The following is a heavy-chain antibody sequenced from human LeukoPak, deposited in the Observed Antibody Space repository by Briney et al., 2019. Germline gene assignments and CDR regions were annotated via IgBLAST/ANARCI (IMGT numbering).Heavy chain of an antibody. CDR2: IYYSGST. V-gene: IGHV4-39*01. CDR3: ARQSRLGSGLKRNYYFDY. D-gene: IGHD3-10*01. Sequence: SETLSLTCTVSGGSISSSSYYWGWIRQPPGKGLEWIGSIYYSGSTYYNPSLKSRVTISVDTSKNQFSLKLSSVTAADTAVYYCARQSRLGSGLKRNYYFDYWGQGTLVTVSS. CDR1: GGSISSSSYY. J-gene: IGHJ4*02.